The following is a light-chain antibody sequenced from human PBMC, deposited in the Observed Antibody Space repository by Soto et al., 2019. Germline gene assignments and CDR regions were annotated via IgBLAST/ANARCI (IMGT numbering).Light chain of an antibody. J-gene: IGLJ1*01. CDR3: ISYTGSSTSYV. Sequence: QSVLTQPASASGSPGQSITISCSGTSSDVSSYDHVAWYQQFPGKTPKLMIYEVSNRPSGVSSRFSGSKSGNTASLTISGLQSEDEADYYCISYTGSSTSYVFGSGTKVTVL. CDR2: EVS. CDR1: SSDVSSYDH. V-gene: IGLV2-14*01.